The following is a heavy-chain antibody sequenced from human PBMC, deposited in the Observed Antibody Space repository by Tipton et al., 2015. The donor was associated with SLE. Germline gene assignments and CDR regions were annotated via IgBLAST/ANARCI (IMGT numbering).Heavy chain of an antibody. CDR1: GFTFSCYG. Sequence: SLRLSCAASGFTFSCYGMHWVRQTPVKGLGWVAVIWYDGKVQYYADSVKGRFTISRDNSKNTLYLHMNSLRGEDTAVYYCAKRSDQYYYMDVWGKGTTVTVS. CDR2: IWYDGKVQ. V-gene: IGHV3-33*06. CDR3: AKRSDQYYYMDV. D-gene: IGHD2-2*01. J-gene: IGHJ6*03.